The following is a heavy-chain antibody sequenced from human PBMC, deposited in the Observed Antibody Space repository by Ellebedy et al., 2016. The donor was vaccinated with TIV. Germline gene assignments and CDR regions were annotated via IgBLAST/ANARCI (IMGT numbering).Heavy chain of an antibody. Sequence: GESLKISXEASGFPFDHFALSWVRQAPGKDLEWISAITGSGSGTYYADSVKGRFTVSRDNAKDSLYLQMSSLRAEDTAVYYCARDSASHLRFSYTDYWGRGTLIAVSS. CDR2: ITGSGSGT. CDR1: GFPFDHFA. V-gene: IGHV3-20*04. D-gene: IGHD4-11*01. CDR3: ARDSASHLRFSYTDY. J-gene: IGHJ4*02.